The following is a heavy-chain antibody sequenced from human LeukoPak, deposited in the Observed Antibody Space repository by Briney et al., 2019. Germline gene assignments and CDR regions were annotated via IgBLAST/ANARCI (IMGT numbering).Heavy chain of an antibody. CDR3: ARGSGYSSSYDWFDP. CDR1: GGTFSSYA. J-gene: IGHJ5*02. CDR2: IIPIFGTA. Sequence: ASVKVSCKASGGTFSSYAISWVRQAPGQGLGWMGGIIPIFGTANYAQKFQGRVTITTDESTSTAYMELSSLRSEDTAVYYCARGSGYSSSYDWFDPWGQGTLVTVSS. D-gene: IGHD6-6*01. V-gene: IGHV1-69*05.